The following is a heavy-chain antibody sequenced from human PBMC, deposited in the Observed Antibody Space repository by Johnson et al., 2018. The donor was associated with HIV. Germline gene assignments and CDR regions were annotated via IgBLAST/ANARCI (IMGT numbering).Heavy chain of an antibody. D-gene: IGHD3-10*01. CDR3: AREFLPYGSGSYYSYGAFDI. CDR1: GFTFSSYA. V-gene: IGHV3-30*14. Sequence: QVQLVESGGGVVQPGRSLRLSCAASGFTFSSYAMHWVRQAPGKGLEWVAHISYDGSNKYYADSVKGRFTISRDNSKNTLYLQMNSLRAEDTAVYYCAREFLPYGSGSYYSYGAFDIWGQGTMVTVSS. J-gene: IGHJ3*02. CDR2: ISYDGSNK.